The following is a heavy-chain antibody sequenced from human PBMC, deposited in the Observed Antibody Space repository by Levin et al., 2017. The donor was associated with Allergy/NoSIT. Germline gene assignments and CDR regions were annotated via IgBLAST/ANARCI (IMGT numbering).Heavy chain of an antibody. CDR1: GFTFTDYY. D-gene: IGHD1-26*01. CDR2: ISSRSSTM. CDR3: ARDVGAPPYGYYDR. J-gene: IGHJ2*01. Sequence: GGSLRLSCAASGFTFTDYYMSWIRQAPGEGLEWVSYISSRSSTMYYADSVKGRFTISRDNVKNSLSLQMNSLRVEDTAVYYCARDVGAPPYGYYDRWGRGTPVTVSS. V-gene: IGHV3-11*01.